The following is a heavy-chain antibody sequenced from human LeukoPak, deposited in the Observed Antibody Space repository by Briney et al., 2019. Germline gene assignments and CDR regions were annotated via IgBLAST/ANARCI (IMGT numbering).Heavy chain of an antibody. CDR1: GYTFTGYY. CDR2: INPNSGGT. Sequence: ASVKVSCKASGYTFTGYYMHWVRQAPGQGLEWMGWINPNSGGTNYAQKFQGWDTMTRDTSISTAYMELSRLRPDDTAVYYCARVAGGIYGSGSYLDYWGQGTLVTVSS. V-gene: IGHV1-2*04. J-gene: IGHJ4*02. CDR3: ARVAGGIYGSGSYLDY. D-gene: IGHD3-10*01.